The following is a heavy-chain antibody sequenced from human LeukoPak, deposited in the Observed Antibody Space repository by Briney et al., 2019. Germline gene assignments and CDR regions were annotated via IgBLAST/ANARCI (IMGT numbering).Heavy chain of an antibody. CDR2: IYTSGST. CDR1: GGSISSYY. J-gene: IGHJ3*02. V-gene: IGHV4-4*07. D-gene: IGHD3-10*01. Sequence: SETLSLTCTVSGGSISSYYWSWIRQPAWKGLEWIGRIYTSGSTNYNPSLKSRVTMSVDTSKNQFSLKLSSVTAADTAVYYCARQNEYGSGSYVPNDAFDIWGQGTMVTVSS. CDR3: ARQNEYGSGSYVPNDAFDI.